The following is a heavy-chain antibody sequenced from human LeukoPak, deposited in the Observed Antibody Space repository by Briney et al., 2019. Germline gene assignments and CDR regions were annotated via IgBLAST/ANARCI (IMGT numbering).Heavy chain of an antibody. CDR2: ISSSGSTI. CDR3: ARGRYYYDSSGYNYYFDY. V-gene: IGHV3-11*01. J-gene: IGHJ4*02. CDR1: GFTFSDYY. Sequence: GGSLRLSCAASGFTFSDYYMSWIRQAPGKGLEWVSYISSSGSTIYYADSVKGRFTISRDNAKNSLYLQMNSLIAEDTAVYYCARGRYYYDSSGYNYYFDYWGQGPLVTVSS. D-gene: IGHD3-22*01.